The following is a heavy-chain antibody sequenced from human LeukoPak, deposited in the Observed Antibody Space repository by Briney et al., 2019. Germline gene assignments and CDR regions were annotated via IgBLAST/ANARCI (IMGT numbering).Heavy chain of an antibody. CDR2: ISWNSGSL. V-gene: IGHV3-9*01. J-gene: IGHJ4*02. CDR1: GFTFDDYA. CDR3: AKDRGSGWYGIDY. D-gene: IGHD6-19*01. Sequence: AGGSLRLSCAASGFTFDDYAMHWVRQAPGKGLEWVSGISWNSGSLAYADSVKGRFTISRDNAENSLYLQMNSLRTEDTALYYCAKDRGSGWYGIDYWGQGTLVTVSS.